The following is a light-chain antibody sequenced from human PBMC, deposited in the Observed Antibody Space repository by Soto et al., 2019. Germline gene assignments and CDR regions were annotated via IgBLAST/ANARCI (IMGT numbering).Light chain of an antibody. CDR2: DAS. Sequence: EIVLTQSPATLSLSPGERATLSCRASLSVSNYLAWYQQKPGQAPRLLIYDASNRATGIPARFSGSGSGTDFTLTISSLEPEDFAVYYCQQRSDWPPWTFGQGTKVDIK. CDR1: LSVSNY. V-gene: IGKV3-11*01. J-gene: IGKJ1*01. CDR3: QQRSDWPPWT.